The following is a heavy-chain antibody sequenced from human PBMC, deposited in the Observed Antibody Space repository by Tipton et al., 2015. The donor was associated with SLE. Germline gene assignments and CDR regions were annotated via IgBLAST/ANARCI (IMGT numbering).Heavy chain of an antibody. CDR3: VLRNYYESGSYRDY. CDR2: IYTSGGT. Sequence: TLSLTCSVSGDSIRSGSDYWGWIRQPAGKGLEWIGHIYTSGGTNYDSSKPSLKSRVTISLDASKNQFSLKLTSVTAADTAVYYCVLRNYYESGSYRDYWGQGTQVTVSS. J-gene: IGHJ4*02. CDR1: GDSIRSGSDY. V-gene: IGHV4-61*09. D-gene: IGHD3-10*01.